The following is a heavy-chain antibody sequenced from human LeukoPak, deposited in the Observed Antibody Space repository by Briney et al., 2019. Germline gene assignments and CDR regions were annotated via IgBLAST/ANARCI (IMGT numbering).Heavy chain of an antibody. V-gene: IGHV3-30*02. CDR2: IRYDGSNK. CDR3: AKDKVRGTPKGLYYYYGMDV. D-gene: IGHD3-10*01. Sequence: GGSLRLSCAASGFTFSSYGMHWVRQAPGKGLEWVAFIRYDGSNKYYADSVKGRFTISRDNSKNTLYLQMNSLRAEDAAVYYCAKDKVRGTPKGLYYYYGMDVWGQGTTVTVSS. J-gene: IGHJ6*02. CDR1: GFTFSSYG.